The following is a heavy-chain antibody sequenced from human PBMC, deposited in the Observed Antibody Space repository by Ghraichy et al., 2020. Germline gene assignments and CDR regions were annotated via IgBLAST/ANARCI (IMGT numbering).Heavy chain of an antibody. Sequence: SETLSLTCTVSGGSISSGTHYWSWIRQPAGKGLEWIWRIHISGSTNYNPSLKSRVTISLDASKNQFSLKLNSVTAADTAVYFCARGGYSGDVAGYYLDCWGQGALVTVSS. CDR1: GGSISSGTHY. CDR3: ARGGYSGDVAGYYLDC. V-gene: IGHV4-61*02. D-gene: IGHD5-12*01. CDR2: IHISGST. J-gene: IGHJ4*02.